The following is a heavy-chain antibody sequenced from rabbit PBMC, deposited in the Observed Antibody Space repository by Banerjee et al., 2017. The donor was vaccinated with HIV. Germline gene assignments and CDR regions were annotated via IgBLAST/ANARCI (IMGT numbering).Heavy chain of an antibody. V-gene: IGHV1S45*01. D-gene: IGHD1-1*01. CDR1: GFPVSSSYY. CDR2: IFTSSAGT. Sequence: QQQLVESGGGLVQPGGSLKLSCKASGFPVSSSYYMCWVRQAPGKGLEWIACIFTSSAGTYYASWVNGRFTISKTSSTTVTLQMTSLTAADTATYFCARLWLLSYLNLWGPGTLVTVS. CDR3: ARLWLLSYLNL. J-gene: IGHJ4*01.